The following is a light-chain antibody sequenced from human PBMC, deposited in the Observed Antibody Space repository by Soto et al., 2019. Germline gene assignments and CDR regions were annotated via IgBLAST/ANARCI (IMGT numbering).Light chain of an antibody. J-gene: IGLJ1*01. CDR1: SSDVGGYNY. CDR3: CSYVGSYTYV. Sequence: SVRTQPRSVSGSPGQSVTISCTGTSSDVGGYNYVSWYQQHPGKAPKLMIYDVNKRPSGVPDRFSGSKSDNTASLTISGLQAEDEADYYCCSYVGSYTYVFGTGTRSPS. V-gene: IGLV2-11*01. CDR2: DVN.